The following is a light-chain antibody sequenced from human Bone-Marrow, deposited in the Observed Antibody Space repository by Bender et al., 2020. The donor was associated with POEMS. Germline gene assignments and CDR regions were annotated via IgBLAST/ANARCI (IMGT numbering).Light chain of an antibody. Sequence: SYELAQPPSVSVSPGQTATIPCSGDALPNQYAYWYQQKPGQAPVLLMYTDSERPSGIPERFSGSRSGTTATLTISGAQAEDEAVYYCQSADSTGTSVIFGGGTKVTVL. CDR2: TDS. V-gene: IGLV3-25*03. J-gene: IGLJ2*01. CDR1: ALPNQY. CDR3: QSADSTGTSVI.